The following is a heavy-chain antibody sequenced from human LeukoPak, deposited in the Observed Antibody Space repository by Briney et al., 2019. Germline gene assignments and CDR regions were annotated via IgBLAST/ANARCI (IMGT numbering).Heavy chain of an antibody. V-gene: IGHV3-30*18. D-gene: IGHD3-16*01. Sequence: SGGSLRLSCAASGFTFSTYGMHWVRQAPGKGLEWVAVISYGGSNKYYADSVKGRFTISRDNSKNTLYLQMNSLRAEDTAVYYCAKKGDPDWGQGTLVTVSS. CDR1: GFTFSTYG. J-gene: IGHJ4*02. CDR3: AKKGDPD. CDR2: ISYGGSNK.